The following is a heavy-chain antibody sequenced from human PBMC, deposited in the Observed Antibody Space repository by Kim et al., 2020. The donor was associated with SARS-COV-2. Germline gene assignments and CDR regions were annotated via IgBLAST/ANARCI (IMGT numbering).Heavy chain of an antibody. D-gene: IGHD3-10*01. V-gene: IGHV3-11*01. CDR3: AGVGGSGSYYVPPDY. Sequence: SVKGRFTISRDNAKNSLYLQMNSLRAEDTAVYYCAGVGGSGSYYVPPDYWGQGTLVTVSS. J-gene: IGHJ4*02.